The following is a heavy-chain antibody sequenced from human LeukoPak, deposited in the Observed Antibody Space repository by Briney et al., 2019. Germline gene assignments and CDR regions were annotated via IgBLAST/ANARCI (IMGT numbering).Heavy chain of an antibody. V-gene: IGHV3-74*01. J-gene: IGHJ4*02. Sequence: GGSLRLSCAPSGFIFSDYWFHWVRQTPGQGLVWVAAINRDGTGTSHADSVRGRFTVSRDNAKNTLYLQLNSLRADDTAVYYCAKVRERNRRDYFDYWGQGTLVTVSS. CDR2: INRDGTGT. D-gene: IGHD1-14*01. CDR3: AKVRERNRRDYFDY. CDR1: GFIFSDYW.